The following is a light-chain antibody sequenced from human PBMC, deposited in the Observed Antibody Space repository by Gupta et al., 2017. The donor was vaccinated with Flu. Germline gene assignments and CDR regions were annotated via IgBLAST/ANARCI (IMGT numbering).Light chain of an antibody. Sequence: DIQMPQPPSTLSASVGDRVTLTCRASQTISEWLAWYRQRPGKAPQLLIYKASRLESGVPSRFSGGGSGTEFTLTINSLQPDDFATYYCQQENFYPYTFGQGTKVEIK. V-gene: IGKV1-5*03. J-gene: IGKJ2*01. CDR2: KAS. CDR1: QTISEW. CDR3: QQENFYPYT.